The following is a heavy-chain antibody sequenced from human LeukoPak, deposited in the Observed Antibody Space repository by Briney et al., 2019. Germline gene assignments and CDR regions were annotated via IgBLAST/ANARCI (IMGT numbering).Heavy chain of an antibody. CDR3: ATDQRGAGLGFRYGSGRYNGLDV. D-gene: IGHD3-10*01. CDR2: FDPEDGET. V-gene: IGHV1-24*01. Sequence: ASVKVSCKVSGYTLTELSMHWVRQAPGKGLEWMGGFDPEDGETVYAQNFQGRVTMTEDTSTDTAYMELSSLRSDDTAVYYCATDQRGAGLGFRYGSGRYNGLDVWGQGTTVTVSS. J-gene: IGHJ6*02. CDR1: GYTLTELS.